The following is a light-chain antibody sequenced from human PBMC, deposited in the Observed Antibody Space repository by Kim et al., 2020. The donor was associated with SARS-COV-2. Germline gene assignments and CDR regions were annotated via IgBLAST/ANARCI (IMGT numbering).Light chain of an antibody. Sequence: QRVNRSCSGSSSKIGRNTVNWYEKFPGTAPHLLIDSDDRRPSGVSDRVSCSKSGTSASLAISALRSEDEADYYCATWDDSLDVWMFGGGTQLTVL. CDR3: ATWDDSLDVWM. V-gene: IGLV1-44*01. CDR1: SSKIGRNT. CDR2: SDD. J-gene: IGLJ3*02.